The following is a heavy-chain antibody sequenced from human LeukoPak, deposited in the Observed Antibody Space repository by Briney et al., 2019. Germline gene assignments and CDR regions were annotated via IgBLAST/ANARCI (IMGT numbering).Heavy chain of an antibody. Sequence: SQTLSLTCTVSGGSISSGSYYWSWIRQPAGKGLEWIGRIYTSGSTNYNPSLKSRVTISVDTSKSQFSLKLSSVTAADTAVYYCARGAYGSAPIDYWGQGTLVTVSS. J-gene: IGHJ4*02. D-gene: IGHD3-10*01. CDR1: GGSISSGSYY. V-gene: IGHV4-61*02. CDR3: ARGAYGSAPIDY. CDR2: IYTSGST.